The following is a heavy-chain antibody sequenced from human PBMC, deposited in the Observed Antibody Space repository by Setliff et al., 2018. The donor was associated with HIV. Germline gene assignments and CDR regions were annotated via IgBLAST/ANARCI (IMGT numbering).Heavy chain of an antibody. CDR2: IRSKGYGGTT. D-gene: IGHD4-17*01. V-gene: IGHV3-49*03. CDR3: ARDYYGGFGDYDFGNYFDY. Sequence: GGSLRLSCTASGFTFGDYAMSWFRQAPGKRLEWVGFIRSKGYGGTTEYAASVKGRFTISRDDSKSIAYLQMNSLKTEDTAVYYCARDYYGGFGDYDFGNYFDYWGQGTLVTVSS. J-gene: IGHJ4*02. CDR1: GFTFGDYA.